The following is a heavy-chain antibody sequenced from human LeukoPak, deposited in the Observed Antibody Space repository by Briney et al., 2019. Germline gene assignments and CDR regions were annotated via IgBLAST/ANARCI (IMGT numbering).Heavy chain of an antibody. Sequence: GGSLRLSCGDSVHTFYIYAMSCVRQAPGKGLEWVSGISGDGDSTYNADSVKGRFTISRENSKNTLYLQMTSLSAEGTAVYSCAKEGVAGYAYGDYYYYYMDVWGKGTTVTVSS. CDR2: ISGDGDST. V-gene: IGHV3-23*01. D-gene: IGHD3-10*01. CDR1: VHTFYIYA. J-gene: IGHJ6*03. CDR3: AKEGVAGYAYGDYYYYYMDV.